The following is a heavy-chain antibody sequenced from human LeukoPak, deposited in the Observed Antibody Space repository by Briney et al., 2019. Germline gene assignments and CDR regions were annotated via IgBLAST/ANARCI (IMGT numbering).Heavy chain of an antibody. CDR2: FYYNGSP. J-gene: IGHJ4*02. Sequence: SETLSPTCSVSGGSISSSDFWWGWIRQPPGKGLEWITNFYYNGSPYYNPSLEGRVTISVDASKNQFSLKLSSVTAADTAMYYCARRGQSTAWSFDYWGQGTLVTVSS. D-gene: IGHD3-3*01. CDR3: ARRGQSTAWSFDY. CDR1: GGSISSSDFW. V-gene: IGHV4-39*01.